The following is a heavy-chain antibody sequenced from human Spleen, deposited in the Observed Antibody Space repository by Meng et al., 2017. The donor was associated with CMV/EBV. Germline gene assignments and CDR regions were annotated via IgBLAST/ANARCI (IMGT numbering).Heavy chain of an antibody. CDR2: GYYTGDT. CDR1: GGSISSSTYY. Sequence: SETLSLTCTVSGGSISSSTYYWGWIRQPPGKGLEWIGSGYYTGDTYYNPSLKSRVTLSIDTSKNQCSLNLNSVTAADTAIYYCARVEWRGRFDPWGPGTPVTVSS. CDR3: ARVEWRGRFDP. V-gene: IGHV4-39*07. D-gene: IGHD3-3*01. J-gene: IGHJ5*02.